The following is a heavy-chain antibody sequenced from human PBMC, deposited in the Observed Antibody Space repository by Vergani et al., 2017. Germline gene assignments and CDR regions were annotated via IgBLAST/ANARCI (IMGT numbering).Heavy chain of an antibody. D-gene: IGHD3-10*01. V-gene: IGHV1-69*13. Sequence: QVQLVQSGAEGKKPGSSVKVSCKASGGTFSSYAISWVRQAPGQGLEWMGRIIPIFGTANYAQKFQGRVTITADESTSTAYMELSSLRSEDTAVYYCARDRNGYYGSGAYYYGMDVWGQGTTVTVSS. CDR2: IIPIFGTA. J-gene: IGHJ6*02. CDR3: ARDRNGYYGSGAYYYGMDV. CDR1: GGTFSSYA.